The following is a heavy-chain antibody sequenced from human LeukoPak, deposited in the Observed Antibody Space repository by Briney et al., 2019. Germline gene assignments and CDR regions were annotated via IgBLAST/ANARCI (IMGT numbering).Heavy chain of an antibody. CDR1: GGSISSYY. CDR3: ARGNYGDYRDY. Sequence: PSETLSLTCTVSGGSISSYYWSWIRQPPGKGLEWIGYIYYSGSTNYNPSLKSRVTISVDTSKNQFFLKLSSVTAADTAVYYCARGNYGDYRDYWGQGTLVTVSS. D-gene: IGHD4-17*01. J-gene: IGHJ4*02. CDR2: IYYSGST. V-gene: IGHV4-59*01.